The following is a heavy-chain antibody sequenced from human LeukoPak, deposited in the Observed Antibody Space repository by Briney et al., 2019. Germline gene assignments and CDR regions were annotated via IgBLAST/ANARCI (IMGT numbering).Heavy chain of an antibody. Sequence: PSETLSLTCTVSGGSINSSNYNWGWIRQPPRRGPEWLASVYYSGLTYYNSSLKSRVSISVDTSKNQFSLKLTSVTAADTAVYYCARVAYGSGSRLIDCWGQGTLVTIS. D-gene: IGHD3-10*01. CDR3: ARVAYGSGSRLIDC. V-gene: IGHV4-39*07. J-gene: IGHJ4*02. CDR2: VYYSGLT. CDR1: GGSINSSNYN.